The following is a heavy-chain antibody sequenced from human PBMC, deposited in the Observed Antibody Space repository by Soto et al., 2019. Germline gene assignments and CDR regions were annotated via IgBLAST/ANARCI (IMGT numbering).Heavy chain of an antibody. CDR3: ASRRINSIFYRPRYGMDV. J-gene: IGHJ6*02. CDR2: IYHSGST. V-gene: IGHV4-4*02. D-gene: IGHD3-3*02. Sequence: SETLSLTCAVSGGSISSSNWWSWVRQPPGRGLEWIGEIYHSGSTNYNPSLKSRVTISVDESKNQFSLKLSSVTAADTAVYYCASRRINSIFYRPRYGMDVWGQGTTVTVSS. CDR1: GGSISSSNW.